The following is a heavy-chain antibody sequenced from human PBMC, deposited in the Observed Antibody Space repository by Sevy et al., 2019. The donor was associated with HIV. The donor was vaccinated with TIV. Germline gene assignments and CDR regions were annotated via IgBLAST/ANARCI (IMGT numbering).Heavy chain of an antibody. CDR2: ISFDGSKH. CDR3: AKPLPKYSYYYGMDV. D-gene: IGHD2-21*01. J-gene: IGHJ6*02. V-gene: IGHV3-30*18. Sequence: GGSLRLSCGVSGLTFGEYAMHWVRQAPGKGLEWVALISFDGSKHYYADSVGGRFTISRDNSKKTLYLQMNGLRAEDTAVYYCAKPLPKYSYYYGMDVWGQGTTVTVSS. CDR1: GLTFGEYA.